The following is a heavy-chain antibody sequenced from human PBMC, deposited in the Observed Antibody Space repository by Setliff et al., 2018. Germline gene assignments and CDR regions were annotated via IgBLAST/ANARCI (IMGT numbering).Heavy chain of an antibody. J-gene: IGHJ4*02. V-gene: IGHV3-23*01. CDR2: INTGGDTT. Sequence: GGSLRLSCAASGFTISSSAMSWVRQAPGKGLEWVSAINTGGDTTYYADSVKGRFTISRDNSKNTLSLQMNSLRAEDTAVYYCAKDIESYGDHGDEYYWGQGTLVTVSS. CDR3: AKDIESYGDHGDEYY. CDR1: GFTISSSA. D-gene: IGHD4-17*01.